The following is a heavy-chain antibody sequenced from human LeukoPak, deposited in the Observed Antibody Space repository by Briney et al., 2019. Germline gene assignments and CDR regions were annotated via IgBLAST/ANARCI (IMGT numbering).Heavy chain of an antibody. V-gene: IGHV5-51*01. CDR1: GYSFTNYW. D-gene: IGHD4-11*01. J-gene: IGHJ4*02. Sequence: GESLKISCKGSGYSFTNYWIGWVRQMPGKGLEWMGILYPGDSDIKYSPSFQGHVTISVDKSITTAYLQWSSLKASDTAMYYCARHFGRGASNIDYWGQGTLVTVSS. CDR2: LYPGDSDI. CDR3: ARHFGRGASNIDY.